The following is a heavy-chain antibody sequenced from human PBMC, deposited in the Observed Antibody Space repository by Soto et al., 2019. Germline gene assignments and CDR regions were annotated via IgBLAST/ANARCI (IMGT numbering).Heavy chain of an antibody. CDR3: VKDGGYCSSATCYAPRNHYFDA. J-gene: IGHJ5*02. CDR2: IKVDGSEK. V-gene: IGHV3-7*03. Sequence: AGGPLRLSCAASGFDFSVSWMSWDRQAPGPRPEWVVKIKVDGSEKLYVYSVKGRFTISRDNARNSVLLQMNSLRAGDTAVYYCVKDGGYCSSATCYAPRNHYFDAWGQGTLVTVSS. CDR1: GFDFSVSW. D-gene: IGHD2-2*01.